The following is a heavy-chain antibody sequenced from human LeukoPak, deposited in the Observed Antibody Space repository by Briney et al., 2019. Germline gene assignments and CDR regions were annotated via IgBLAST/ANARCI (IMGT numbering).Heavy chain of an antibody. CDR1: GFTFSSYA. V-gene: IGHV3-30*04. Sequence: GGSLGLSCAASGFTFSSYAMHWVRQAPGKGLEWVAVISYDGSNKYYADSVKGRFTISRDNSKNTLYLQMNSLRAEDTAVYYCARDNYYYDSSGYYYYYYGMDVWGQGTTVTVSS. CDR2: ISYDGSNK. J-gene: IGHJ6*02. CDR3: ARDNYYYDSSGYYYYYYGMDV. D-gene: IGHD3-22*01.